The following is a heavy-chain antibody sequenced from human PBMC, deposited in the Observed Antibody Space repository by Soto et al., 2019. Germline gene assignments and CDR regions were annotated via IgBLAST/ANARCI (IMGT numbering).Heavy chain of an antibody. D-gene: IGHD1-7*01. CDR3: ARGNWNYDNEYYYYYGMDV. CDR2: IYSGGST. V-gene: IGHV3-53*01. Sequence: SGGSLRLSCAASGFTVSSNYMSWVRQAPGKGLEWVSVIYSGGSTYYADSVKGRFTISRDNSKNTLYLQMNSLRAEDTAVYYCARGNWNYDNEYYYYYGMDVWGQGTTVTVSS. CDR1: GFTVSSNY. J-gene: IGHJ6*02.